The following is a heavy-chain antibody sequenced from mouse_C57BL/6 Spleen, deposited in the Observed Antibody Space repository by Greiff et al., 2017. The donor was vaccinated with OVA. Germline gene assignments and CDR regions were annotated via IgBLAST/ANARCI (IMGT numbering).Heavy chain of an antibody. CDR3: AINESGNYYGSSYAMDY. J-gene: IGHJ4*01. CDR1: GFSLTSYG. CDR2: IWSGGGT. D-gene: IGHD1-1*01. V-gene: IGHV2-2*01. Sequence: QVQLQQSGPGLVQPSQSLSITCTVSGFSLTSYGVHWVRQSPGQGLEWLGVIWSGGGTAYNAAFISRLSISKDNSKGQVSFKTNDLQADDTATDDCAINESGNYYGSSYAMDYWGQGTSVTVSS.